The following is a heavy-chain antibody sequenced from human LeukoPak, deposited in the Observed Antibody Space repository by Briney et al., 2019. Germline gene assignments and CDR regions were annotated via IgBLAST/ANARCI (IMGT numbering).Heavy chain of an antibody. CDR1: GGSISSTTYY. Sequence: SETLSLTCTVAGGSISSTTYYWGWIRQPPGKGLEWIGSIYYSGSTYYNSSLKSRVTISVDTSENQFSLKLTSVTAADTAVYYCARAIAAAGTGYDYWGQGTLVTVSS. CDR3: ARAIAAAGTGYDY. D-gene: IGHD6-13*01. V-gene: IGHV4-39*07. J-gene: IGHJ4*02. CDR2: IYYSGST.